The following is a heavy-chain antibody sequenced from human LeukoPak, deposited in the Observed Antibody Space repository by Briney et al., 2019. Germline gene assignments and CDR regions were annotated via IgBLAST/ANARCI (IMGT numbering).Heavy chain of an antibody. J-gene: IGHJ6*03. V-gene: IGHV3-66*02. CDR3: ARASPQGRLYYYYYYMDV. Sequence: GGSLRLSCAASGFTVSSNYMSWVRQAPGKGLEWVSVIYSGGSTYYADSVKGRFTISRDNSKNTLYLQMNSLRAEDTGVYNCARASPQGRLYYYYYYMDVWGQGTTVTVSS. CDR1: GFTVSSNY. CDR2: IYSGGST. D-gene: IGHD2-15*01.